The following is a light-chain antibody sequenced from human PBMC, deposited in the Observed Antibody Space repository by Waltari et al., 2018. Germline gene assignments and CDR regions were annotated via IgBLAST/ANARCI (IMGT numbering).Light chain of an antibody. CDR1: SSNIGSNT. V-gene: IGLV1-44*01. CDR2: SDN. Sequence: QSVVTQPPSASGTPGQWVTISCSGSSSNIGSNTVTWYQQLPGTAPKLLVYSDNQRPSGVPDRFSGSKSGTSASLAISGLQSEDEAGYYCAAWDDSLNAVVFGGGTKLTVL. J-gene: IGLJ3*02. CDR3: AAWDDSLNAVV.